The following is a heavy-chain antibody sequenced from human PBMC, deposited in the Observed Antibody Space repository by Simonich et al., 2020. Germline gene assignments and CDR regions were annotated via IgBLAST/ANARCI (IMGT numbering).Heavy chain of an antibody. CDR1: GFTFSSYA. V-gene: IGHV3-74*02. CDR2: SDSEGSST. CDR3: ARAHLMTGDY. Sequence: EVQLLESGGGLVQPGGSLRLSCAASGFTFSSYAMSWVRQAPGKGLVWVSRSDSEGSSTSYADSVKGRFTIARDNAKNTRYLQMNSLRAEDTAVYYCARAHLMTGDYWGQGTLVTVSS. D-gene: IGHD3-9*01. J-gene: IGHJ4*02.